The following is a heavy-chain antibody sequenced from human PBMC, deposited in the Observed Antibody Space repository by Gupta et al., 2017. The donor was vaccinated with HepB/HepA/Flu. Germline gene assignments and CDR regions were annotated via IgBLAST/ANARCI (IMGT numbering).Heavy chain of an antibody. CDR3: AREGPLASAVPLDY. CDR2: INDIGST. V-gene: IGHV4-34*02. Sequence: QVQLQQRGAGLLKPSETLSLTCAVYGGSFSGYYWPWIRQPPGKGLEWIGEINDIGSTNYNPSLKSRVTISIDTSKNQFSLKLTYVTAADTAVYYCAREGPLASAVPLDYWGQGTLVIVSS. D-gene: IGHD6-13*01. J-gene: IGHJ4*02. CDR1: GGSFSGYY.